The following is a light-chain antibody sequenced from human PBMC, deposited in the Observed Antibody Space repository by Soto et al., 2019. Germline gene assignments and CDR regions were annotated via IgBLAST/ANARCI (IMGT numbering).Light chain of an antibody. V-gene: IGLV2-11*01. CDR3: CSYAGSYTFGV. CDR1: SGDVGGYNY. Sequence: HSALTQPRSVSGSPGQSVTISCTGTSGDVGGYNYVSWYQQHPGKAPKLMIYDVSKRPSGVPDRFSGSKSGNTASLTISGLQAEDEADYYCCSYAGSYTFGVFGTGTKVTVL. CDR2: DVS. J-gene: IGLJ1*01.